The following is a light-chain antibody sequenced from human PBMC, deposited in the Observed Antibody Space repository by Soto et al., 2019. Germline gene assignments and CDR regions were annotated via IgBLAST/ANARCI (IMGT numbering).Light chain of an antibody. CDR2: DAS. V-gene: IGKV1D-13*01. CDR1: QDISSA. Sequence: IQLTQSPSSLSASVGDRVTITCRAGQDISSALAWYQQKPGKAPKLLLYDASSLDAGVPSRFSGSGSGTDFTLSITSLRPEDFETYYCQQFNDFPLTFGGGTKVQIK. CDR3: QQFNDFPLT. J-gene: IGKJ4*01.